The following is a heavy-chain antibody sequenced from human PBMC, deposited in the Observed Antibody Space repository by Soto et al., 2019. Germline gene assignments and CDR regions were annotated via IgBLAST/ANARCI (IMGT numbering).Heavy chain of an antibody. J-gene: IGHJ4*02. Sequence: GGSLRLSCAASGFTFSSYAVHWVRQAPGKGLEWVAIIWFDGSNKYYADSVKGRFSISRDNSKNTLFLQMDSLRAEDTAVYYCARGQLPAATTYFDFWGQGTLVTVSS. CDR3: ARGQLPAATTYFDF. CDR1: GFTFSSYA. D-gene: IGHD2-15*01. CDR2: IWFDGSNK. V-gene: IGHV3-33*01.